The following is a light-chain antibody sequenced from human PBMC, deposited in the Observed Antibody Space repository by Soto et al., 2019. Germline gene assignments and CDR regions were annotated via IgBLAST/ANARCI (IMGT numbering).Light chain of an antibody. CDR3: QQYTSYWT. Sequence: DIQITQSPSTLSASVGARAPMTCRASESVSNWLAWYQQKPGKAPKLLIYDASTLEGGVPSRFSGSGSGTEFTLTTSSLQPDDYATYYCQQYTSYWTFGQGTKVDIK. V-gene: IGKV1-5*01. CDR1: ESVSNW. CDR2: DAS. J-gene: IGKJ1*01.